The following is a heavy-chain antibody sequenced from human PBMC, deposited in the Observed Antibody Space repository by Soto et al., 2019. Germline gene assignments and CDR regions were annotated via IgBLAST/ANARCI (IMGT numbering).Heavy chain of an antibody. CDR2: ISSSSSYI. Sequence: GGSLRLSCAASGFTFSSYSMNWVRQAPGKGLEWVSSISSSSSYIYYADSVKGRFTISRDNAKNSLYLQMNSLRAEDTAVYYCARDPGSGFYGMDVWGQGTTVTVSS. CDR3: ARDPGSGFYGMDV. CDR1: GFTFSSYS. V-gene: IGHV3-21*01. J-gene: IGHJ6*02. D-gene: IGHD2-15*01.